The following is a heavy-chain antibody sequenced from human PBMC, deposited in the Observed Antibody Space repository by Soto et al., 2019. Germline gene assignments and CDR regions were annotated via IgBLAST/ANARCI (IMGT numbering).Heavy chain of an antibody. J-gene: IGHJ6*02. CDR3: ARAPHSSSRYYYYYGMDV. CDR2: IYPGDSDT. Sequence: PGESLKISCKGSGYSFTSYWIGWVRQMPGKGLEWKGIIYPGDSDTRYSPSFQGQVTISADKSISTAYLQWSSLKASDTAMYYCARAPHSSSRYYYYYGMDVWGQGTTVTVSS. CDR1: GYSFTSYW. V-gene: IGHV5-51*01. D-gene: IGHD6-6*01.